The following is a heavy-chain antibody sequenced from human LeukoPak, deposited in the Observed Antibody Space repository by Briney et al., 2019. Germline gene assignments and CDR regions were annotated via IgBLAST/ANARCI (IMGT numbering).Heavy chain of an antibody. CDR3: AKAQYYYGSSGDHDAFDI. D-gene: IGHD3-22*01. V-gene: IGHV3-23*01. CDR1: GFTFSSYA. Sequence: GGSLRLSCAASGFTFSSYAMSWVRQAPGKGLEWVSAISGSGGSTYYADSVKGRFTISRDNSKNTLYLQMNSLRAEDTAVYYCAKAQYYYGSSGDHDAFDIWGQGTMVTVSS. J-gene: IGHJ3*02. CDR2: ISGSGGST.